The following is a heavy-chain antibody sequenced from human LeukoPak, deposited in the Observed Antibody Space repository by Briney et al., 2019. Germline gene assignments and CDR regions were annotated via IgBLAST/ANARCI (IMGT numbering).Heavy chain of an antibody. V-gene: IGHV3-33*01. CDR1: GFTFSSYG. CDR2: IWYDGSNK. D-gene: IGHD3-10*01. CDR3: ARDLWFGELNDY. J-gene: IGHJ4*02. Sequence: GGSLRLSCAASGFTFSSYGMHWVRQAPGKGLEWVAVIWYDGSNKYYADSVKGRFTISRDNSKNTLYLQTNSLRAEDTAVYYCARDLWFGELNDYWGQGTLVTVSS.